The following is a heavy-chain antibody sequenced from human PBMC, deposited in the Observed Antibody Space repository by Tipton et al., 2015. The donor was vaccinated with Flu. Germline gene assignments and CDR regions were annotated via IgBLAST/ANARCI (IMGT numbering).Heavy chain of an antibody. J-gene: IGHJ6*02. V-gene: IGHV4-38-2*02. Sequence: TLSLTCAVSGYSFSSGYYWGWVRQPPGKGLEWIGTIYHSGSTYYNPSLKSRLTMSVDTSKNQFSLKLSSVTAADTAVYYCARDNLLQSGGTRPYYYAMDVWGQGTTVTVSS. D-gene: IGHD1-26*01. CDR3: ARDNLLQSGGTRPYYYAMDV. CDR2: IYHSGST. CDR1: GYSFSSGYY.